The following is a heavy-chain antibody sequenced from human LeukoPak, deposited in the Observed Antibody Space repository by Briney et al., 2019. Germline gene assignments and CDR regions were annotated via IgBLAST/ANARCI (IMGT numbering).Heavy chain of an antibody. V-gene: IGHV4-34*01. CDR1: GGSFSGCY. J-gene: IGHJ6*04. D-gene: IGHD2-2*01. CDR2: INHSGST. CDR3: ARIGPRRLRVVPAAMFRGKYYGMDV. Sequence: PSETPSLTCAVYGGSFSGCYWSWIRQPPGKGLEWIGEINHSGSTNYNPSLKSRVTISVDTSKNQFSLKLSSVTAADTAVYYCARIGPRRLRVVPAAMFRGKYYGMDVWGKGTTVTVSS.